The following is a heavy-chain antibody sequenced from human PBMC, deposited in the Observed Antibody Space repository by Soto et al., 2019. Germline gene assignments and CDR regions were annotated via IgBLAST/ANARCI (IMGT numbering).Heavy chain of an antibody. CDR2: INPRGDVT. CDR1: GFTFGGFI. Sequence: GGSLRLSCAPSGFTFGGFIMDWVRQAPGKGLEWVSEINPRGDVTNYAESVKGRFTVSRDNSRNSLYLQLSSLRVDDTAVYYCAKRLWAVGGPFHYWGQGTLVTVSS. D-gene: IGHD2-15*01. CDR3: AKRLWAVGGPFHY. V-gene: IGHV3-23*01. J-gene: IGHJ4*02.